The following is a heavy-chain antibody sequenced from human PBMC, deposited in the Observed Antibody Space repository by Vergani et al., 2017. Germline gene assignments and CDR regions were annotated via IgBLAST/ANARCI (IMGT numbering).Heavy chain of an antibody. CDR1: GFTFSSYW. J-gene: IGHJ5*02. Sequence: EVQLVESGGGLVQPGGSLRLSCAASGFTFSSYWMSWVRQAPGQGLEWVANIKQDGSEKYYVDSVKGRFTISRDNAKNSLYLQMNSLRAEDTAVYYCARCGGSCYSGAVYPRNWFDPWGQGTLVTVSS. CDR2: IKQDGSEK. D-gene: IGHD2-15*01. CDR3: ARCGGSCYSGAVYPRNWFDP. V-gene: IGHV3-7*01.